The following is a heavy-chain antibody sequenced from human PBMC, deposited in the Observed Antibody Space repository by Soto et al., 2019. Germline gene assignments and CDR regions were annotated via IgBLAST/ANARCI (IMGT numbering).Heavy chain of an antibody. V-gene: IGHV3-23*01. CDR3: ANRKSRRGSSLDY. Sequence: EVQLLESGGGLVQPGGSLRLSCAASGFTFSSYAMSWVRRAPGKGLEWVSAISGSGGSTYYADSVKGRFTISRDNSKNTLYLQMNSLRAEDTAVYYCANRKSRRGSSLDYWGQGTLVTVSS. D-gene: IGHD3-16*01. CDR1: GFTFSSYA. CDR2: ISGSGGST. J-gene: IGHJ4*02.